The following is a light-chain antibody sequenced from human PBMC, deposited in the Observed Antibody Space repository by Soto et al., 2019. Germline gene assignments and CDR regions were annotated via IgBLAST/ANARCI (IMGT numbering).Light chain of an antibody. CDR3: HHYNNWPRT. CDR1: QNVNSN. Sequence: TRSPRTLSLSQGERSTLSCRASQNVNSNLAWYQQKPGQAPRFLIYGASTRATGIPARFSGSGSGTEFTLTISSLQSEDFAVYYCHHYNNWPRTFGQGTKVDIK. J-gene: IGKJ1*01. V-gene: IGKV3-15*01. CDR2: GAS.